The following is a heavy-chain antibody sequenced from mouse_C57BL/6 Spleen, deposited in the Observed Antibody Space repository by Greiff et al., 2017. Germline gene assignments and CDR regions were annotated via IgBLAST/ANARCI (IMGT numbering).Heavy chain of an antibody. CDR2: INPSSGYT. Sequence: VQLQQSGAELARPGASVKMSCKASGYTFTSYTMHWVNQRPGQGLEWIGYINPSSGYTKYNQQFKDKATLTADKSSSTAYMQLRSLTSEDSAVYYCARDNGSSYWYFDVWGTGTTVTVSS. J-gene: IGHJ1*03. CDR3: ARDNGSSYWYFDV. CDR1: GYTFTSYT. D-gene: IGHD1-1*01. V-gene: IGHV1-4*01.